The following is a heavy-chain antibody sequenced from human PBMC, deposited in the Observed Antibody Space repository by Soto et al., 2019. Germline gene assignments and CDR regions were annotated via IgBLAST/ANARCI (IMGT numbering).Heavy chain of an antibody. D-gene: IGHD2-21*02. Sequence: SETLSLTCTVSGGSISSGGYYWSWIRQHPGKGLEWIGYIYYSGSTYYNPSLKSRVTISVDTSKNQFSLKLSSVTAADTAVYYCARVRLWTAINEFDYWGQGTLVTVSS. V-gene: IGHV4-30-4*08. CDR3: ARVRLWTAINEFDY. CDR2: IYYSGST. CDR1: GGSISSGGYY. J-gene: IGHJ4*02.